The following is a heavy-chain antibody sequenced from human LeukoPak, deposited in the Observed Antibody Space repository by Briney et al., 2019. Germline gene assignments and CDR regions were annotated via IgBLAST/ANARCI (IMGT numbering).Heavy chain of an antibody. CDR1: GGTFSSYA. J-gene: IGHJ6*02. Sequence: SVKVSCKASGGTFSSYAISWVRQAPGQGLEWMGGIIPIFGTANYAQKFQGRVTMTRDTSTSTVYKELSSLRSEDTAVYYCARRRYCSSTSCYGDYYYGMDVWGQGTTVTVSS. V-gene: IGHV1-69*05. CDR2: IIPIFGTA. CDR3: ARRRYCSSTSCYGDYYYGMDV. D-gene: IGHD2-2*01.